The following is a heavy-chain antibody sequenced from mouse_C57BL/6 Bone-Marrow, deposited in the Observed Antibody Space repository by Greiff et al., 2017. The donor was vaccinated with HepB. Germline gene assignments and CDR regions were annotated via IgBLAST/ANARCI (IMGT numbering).Heavy chain of an antibody. J-gene: IGHJ2*01. D-gene: IGHD1-1*01. CDR3: ARFYGYYFDY. Sequence: VQGVESGAELVRPGTSVKVSCKASGYAFTNYLIEWVKQRPGQGLEWIGVINPGSGGTNYNEKFKGKATLTADKSSSTAYMQLSSLTSEDSAVYFCARFYGYYFDYWGQGTTLTVSS. V-gene: IGHV1-54*01. CDR1: GYAFTNYL. CDR2: INPGSGGT.